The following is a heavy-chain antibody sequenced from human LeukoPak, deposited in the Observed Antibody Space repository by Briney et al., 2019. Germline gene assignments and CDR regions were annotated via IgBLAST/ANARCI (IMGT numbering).Heavy chain of an antibody. CDR2: ISYDGSNK. D-gene: IGHD6-13*01. CDR3: ARGSSSWSGPENY. Sequence: PGGSLRLSCAASGFTFSSYAMHWVRQAPGKGLEWVAVISYDGSNKYYADSVKGRFTISRDNSKNTLYLQMNSLRAEDTAVYYCARGSSSWSGPENYWGQGTLVTVSS. V-gene: IGHV3-30*04. CDR1: GFTFSSYA. J-gene: IGHJ4*02.